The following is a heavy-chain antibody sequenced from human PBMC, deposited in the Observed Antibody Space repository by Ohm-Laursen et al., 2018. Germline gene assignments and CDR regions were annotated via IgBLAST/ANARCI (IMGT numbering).Heavy chain of an antibody. D-gene: IGHD2-15*01. J-gene: IGHJ4*02. V-gene: IGHV3-23*01. Sequence: SLRLSCAASGFSVSSNYMSWVRQAPGKGLEWVSAISGSGGSTYYADSVKGRFTISRDNSKNTLYLQMNSLRAEDTAVYYCAKDRCSGGSCYFDYWGQGTLVTVSS. CDR3: AKDRCSGGSCYFDY. CDR2: ISGSGGST. CDR1: GFSVSSNY.